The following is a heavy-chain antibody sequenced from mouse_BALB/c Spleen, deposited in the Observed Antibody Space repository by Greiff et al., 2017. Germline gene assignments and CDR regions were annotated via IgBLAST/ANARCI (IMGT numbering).Heavy chain of an antibody. CDR1: GFTFSDYG. V-gene: IGHV5-15*02. Sequence: EVQRVESGGGLVQPGGSRKLSCAASGFTFSDYGMAWVRQAPGKGPEWVAFISNLAYSIYYADTVTGRFTISRENAKNTLYLEMSSLRSEDTAMYYCARSRDYYAMDYWGQGTSVTVSS. CDR2: ISNLAYSI. CDR3: ARSRDYYAMDY. J-gene: IGHJ4*01.